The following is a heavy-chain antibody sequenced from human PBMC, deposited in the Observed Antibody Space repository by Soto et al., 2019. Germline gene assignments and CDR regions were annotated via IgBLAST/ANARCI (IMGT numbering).Heavy chain of an antibody. D-gene: IGHD5-12*01. CDR2: ISTYSGDT. CDR1: GYTFFTYD. V-gene: IGHV1-18*01. J-gene: IGHJ5*02. Sequence: QVHLVQSGVEVKTPGASVKGSCQASGYTFFTYDISWVRQAPGQGLEWMGWISTYSGDTKYAQKFQGRVTMTADTSATTAYLELRSLRSDDTAVYYCARHHGPTTSETWFDPWGQGTLVTVSS. CDR3: ARHHGPTTSETWFDP.